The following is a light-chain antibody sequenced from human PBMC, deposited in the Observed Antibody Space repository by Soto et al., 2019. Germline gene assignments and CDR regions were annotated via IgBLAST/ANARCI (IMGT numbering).Light chain of an antibody. CDR3: QQYTTYPYT. Sequence: DIQMTHSPSTLSASVGDRVTITCRASQSVTNWLAWYQQKPGKTPNLLIYDASRLQSGTPSRFSGSGSETEFTLTIYSLQPDDFATYYCQQYTTYPYTFGQGTKVDIK. J-gene: IGKJ2*01. CDR1: QSVTNW. V-gene: IGKV1-5*01. CDR2: DAS.